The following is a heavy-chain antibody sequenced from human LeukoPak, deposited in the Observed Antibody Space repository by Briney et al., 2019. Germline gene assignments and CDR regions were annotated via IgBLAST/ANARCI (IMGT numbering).Heavy chain of an antibody. CDR2: INPNSGGT. D-gene: IGHD2-2*01. V-gene: IGHV1-2*02. Sequence: ASVKVSCKASGYTFTGYYMHWVRQAPGQGLEWMGWINPNSGGTNYTQKFQGRVTITTDESTSTAYMELSSLRSDDTAVYYCAREDIVVVPAAIWGQGTLVTVSS. CDR1: GYTFTGYY. J-gene: IGHJ4*02. CDR3: AREDIVVVPAAI.